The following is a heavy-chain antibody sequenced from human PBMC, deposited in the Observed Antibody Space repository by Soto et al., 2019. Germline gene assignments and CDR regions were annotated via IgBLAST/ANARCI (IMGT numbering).Heavy chain of an antibody. CDR1: GFSFVDYG. J-gene: IGHJ6*02. V-gene: IGHV3-9*01. D-gene: IGHD2-15*01. CDR3: AKSRGGTANGLDV. Sequence: EVQLVESGGDLVQPGRSLRLSCAASGFSFVDYGMHWVRQAPGKGLEWVSGISWKSASIGYADSVKGRFTISRDNAKNLLYLQMNSLSAEDTALYHCAKSRGGTANGLDVWGQGTTVTVSS. CDR2: ISWKSASI.